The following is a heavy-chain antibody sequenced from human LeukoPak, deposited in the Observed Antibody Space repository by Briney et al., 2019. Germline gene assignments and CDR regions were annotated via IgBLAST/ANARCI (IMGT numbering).Heavy chain of an antibody. V-gene: IGHV4-34*01. CDR1: GGSFSGYY. CDR2: INHSGST. J-gene: IGHJ4*02. CDR3: RREVGGGGDFFNY. D-gene: IGHD1-26*01. Sequence: PSETLSLTCAVYGGSFSGYYWSWIRQPPGKGLEWIGEINHSGSTNYNPSLKSRVTISVDTSKNQFSLKLSSVTAADTAVYYCRREVGGGGDFFNYGAQEPLVPVPS.